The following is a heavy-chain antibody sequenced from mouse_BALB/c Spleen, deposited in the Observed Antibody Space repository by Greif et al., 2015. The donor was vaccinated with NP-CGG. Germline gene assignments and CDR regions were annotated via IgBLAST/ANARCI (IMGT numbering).Heavy chain of an antibody. Sequence: EVKLMESGAELVRPGALVKLSCKASGFNIKDYYMHWVKQRPEQGLEWIGWIDPENGNTIYDPKFQGKASITADTSSNTAYLQLSSLTSEDTAVYYCAADFDYWGQGTTPTVSS. CDR1: GFNIKDYY. CDR2: IDPENGNT. V-gene: IGHV14-1*02. CDR3: AADFDY. J-gene: IGHJ2*01.